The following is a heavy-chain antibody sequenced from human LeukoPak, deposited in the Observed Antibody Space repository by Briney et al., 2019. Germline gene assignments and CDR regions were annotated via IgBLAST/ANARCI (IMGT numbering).Heavy chain of an antibody. J-gene: IGHJ4*02. Sequence: GGSLRLSCAASGFTFDDYAMHWVRQAPGKGLEWVSGISWNSGSIGYADSVKGRFTISRDNAKNSLYLQMNSLRAEETVLYCCAKDAGYSSGWYPGGIDYWGQGTLVTVSS. D-gene: IGHD6-19*01. V-gene: IGHV3-9*01. CDR3: AKDAGYSSGWYPGGIDY. CDR2: ISWNSGSI. CDR1: GFTFDDYA.